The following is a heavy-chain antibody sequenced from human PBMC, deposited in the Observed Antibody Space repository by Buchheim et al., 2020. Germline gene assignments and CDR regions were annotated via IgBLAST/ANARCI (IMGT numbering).Heavy chain of an antibody. CDR2: ISSSGSTI. V-gene: IGHV3-48*03. Sequence: EVQLVESGGGLVQPGGSLRLSCAASGFTFSSYEMNWVRQAPGKGREWVSYISSSGSTIYYADSVKGRFTISRDNAKNSLYLRMKRLRAEDTAVYYCARDSTRSVADPPFDYWGQGTL. D-gene: IGHD6-19*01. CDR1: GFTFSSYE. J-gene: IGHJ4*02. CDR3: ARDSTRSVADPPFDY.